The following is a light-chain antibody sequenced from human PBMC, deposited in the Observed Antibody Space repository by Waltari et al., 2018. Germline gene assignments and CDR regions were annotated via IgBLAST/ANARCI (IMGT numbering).Light chain of an antibody. J-gene: IGKJ4*01. Sequence: DIVLTQSPDSLAVSLGEWANIHCTSSQSLLYSSNNKNYLGWYQQKTGQPPKQLIYGASTRESGVPDRITGSGSGTDFTLTISSLQAEDVAVYYCQQYYSAPLTFGGGTKVEIK. CDR3: QQYYSAPLT. V-gene: IGKV4-1*01. CDR1: QSLLYSSNNKNY. CDR2: GAS.